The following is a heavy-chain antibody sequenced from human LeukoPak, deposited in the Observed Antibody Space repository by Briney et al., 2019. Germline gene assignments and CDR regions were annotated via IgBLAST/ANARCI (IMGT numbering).Heavy chain of an antibody. CDR3: ARRICSSTSCYTGQFDY. D-gene: IGHD2-2*02. V-gene: IGHV4-38-2*01. J-gene: IGHJ4*02. CDR1: GYSISSGYY. Sequence: SETLSLTCAVSGYSISSGYYWGWIRQPPGKGLEWIGSIYHSGSTYYNPSLKSRVTISVDTSKNQFSLTLSSVTAADTAVYYCARRICSSTSCYTGQFDYWGQGTLVTVSS. CDR2: IYHSGST.